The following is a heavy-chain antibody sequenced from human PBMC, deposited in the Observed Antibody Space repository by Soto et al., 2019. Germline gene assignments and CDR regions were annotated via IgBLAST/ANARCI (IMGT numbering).Heavy chain of an antibody. V-gene: IGHV3-53*01. D-gene: IGHD3-22*01. CDR2: IYSGGST. CDR1: RFTVSSNH. CDR3: ARARGYYDSSGYSGYYFDY. Sequence: EVQLVESGGGLIQPGGSLRLSCAASRFTVSSNHMNWVRQAPGKGLEWVSVIYSGGSTYYADSVKGRFTISRDNSKNTLYLQMNSLRAEDTAVFYCARARGYYDSSGYSGYYFDYWGQGTLVTVSS. J-gene: IGHJ4*02.